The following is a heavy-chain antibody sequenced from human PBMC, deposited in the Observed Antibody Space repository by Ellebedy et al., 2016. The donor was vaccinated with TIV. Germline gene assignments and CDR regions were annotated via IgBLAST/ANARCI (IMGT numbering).Heavy chain of an antibody. CDR1: GFPFSSYG. CDR3: ARPEGDGDYGGSNWYFDL. V-gene: IGHV3-33*01. D-gene: IGHD4-23*01. CDR2: IWYDESKK. J-gene: IGHJ2*01. Sequence: GESLKISCAASGFPFSSYGMHWVRQPPGKGLEWVAVIWYDESKKYYADSVKGRFTISRDNSKKMLYLQMNSLRAEDTAVYYCARPEGDGDYGGSNWYFDLWGRGTLVTVSS.